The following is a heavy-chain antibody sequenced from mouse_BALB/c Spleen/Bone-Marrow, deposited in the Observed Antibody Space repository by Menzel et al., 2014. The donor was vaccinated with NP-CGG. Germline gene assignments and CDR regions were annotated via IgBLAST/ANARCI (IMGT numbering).Heavy chain of an antibody. V-gene: IGHV1-9*01. Sequence: QVQLQQSGAELMKPGASVKISCKATGYTFSSFWIEWVKQRPGHGLEWIGEILPGSDSTNYNEKFKGKATFTADTSSNTGYMQLSSLTSEDSAVYYCARGDRYDVRFDYWGQGTTLTVSS. CDR2: ILPGSDST. CDR3: ARGDRYDVRFDY. CDR1: GYTFSSFW. J-gene: IGHJ2*01. D-gene: IGHD2-14*01.